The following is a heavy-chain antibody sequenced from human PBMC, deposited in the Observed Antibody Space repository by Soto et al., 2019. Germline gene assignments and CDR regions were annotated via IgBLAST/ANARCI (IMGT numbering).Heavy chain of an antibody. J-gene: IGHJ1*01. Sequence: GGSLRLSCAASGVTFSSYWMHWVRQAPGKGLVWVSRINSDGSSTSYADSVKGRFTISRDNAKNTLYLQMNSLRAEDTAVYYCARVYCSGGSCSHIYSWGQRDLLTVSA. CDR3: ARVYCSGGSCSHIYS. CDR2: INSDGSST. CDR1: GVTFSSYW. D-gene: IGHD2-15*01. V-gene: IGHV3-74*01.